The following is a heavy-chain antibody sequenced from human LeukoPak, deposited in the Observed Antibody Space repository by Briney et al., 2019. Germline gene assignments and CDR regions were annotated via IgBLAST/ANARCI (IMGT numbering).Heavy chain of an antibody. Sequence: GGSLRLSCAASGFTFSTYAMHWVRQAPGKGLEYISAISTDGFGKYYADSVRGRFTISRDNSKNMLYLLMGSLGPEDMAVYYCTRWGSTSCYDSWGQGTLVTVSS. CDR3: TRWGSTSCYDS. CDR1: GFTFSTYA. V-gene: IGHV3-64*02. D-gene: IGHD2-2*01. CDR2: ISTDGFGK. J-gene: IGHJ4*02.